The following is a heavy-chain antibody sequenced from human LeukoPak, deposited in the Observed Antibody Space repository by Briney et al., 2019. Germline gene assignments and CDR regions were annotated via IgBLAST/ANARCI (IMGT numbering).Heavy chain of an antibody. D-gene: IGHD3-22*01. CDR3: ARMAYYDSSGYYPVPFDN. Sequence: PGGSLRLSCAASGFTFSSYTMNWVRQATGKGLEWVSSISRGSSYIYYADSVKGRFTISRDDAQNSLYLQMNSLRAEDTAVYYCARMAYYDSSGYYPVPFDNWGQGTLVTVSS. CDR2: ISRGSSYI. V-gene: IGHV3-21*01. CDR1: GFTFSSYT. J-gene: IGHJ4*02.